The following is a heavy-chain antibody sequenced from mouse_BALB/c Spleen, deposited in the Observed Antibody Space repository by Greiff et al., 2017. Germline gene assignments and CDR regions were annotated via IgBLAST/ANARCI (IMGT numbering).Heavy chain of an antibody. D-gene: IGHD3-3*01. V-gene: IGHV3-2*02. CDR2: ISYSGST. J-gene: IGHJ4*01. Sequence: EVLLVESGPGLVKPSQSLSLTCTVTGYSITSDYAWNWIRQFPGNKLEWMGYISYSGSTSYNPSLKSRISITRDTSKNQFFLQLNSVTTEDTATYCGARSNKGLGAMDYWGQGTSVTVSS. CDR3: ARSNKGLGAMDY. CDR1: GYSITSDYA.